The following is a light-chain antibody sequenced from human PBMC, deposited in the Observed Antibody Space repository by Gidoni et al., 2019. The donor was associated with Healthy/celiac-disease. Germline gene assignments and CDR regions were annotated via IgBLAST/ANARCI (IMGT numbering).Light chain of an antibody. CDR3: RQYNLFPLT. CDR1: QSASTW. Sequence: EIQMTPSPATLSASVGDRVSITCRASQSASTWLAWYQQKPGKVPDRLIYDASNLASGIPARFSGSGCGTEFTLTISNLQPDDFATYYCRQYNLFPLTFGGGTKVEMK. V-gene: IGKV1-5*01. J-gene: IGKJ4*01. CDR2: DAS.